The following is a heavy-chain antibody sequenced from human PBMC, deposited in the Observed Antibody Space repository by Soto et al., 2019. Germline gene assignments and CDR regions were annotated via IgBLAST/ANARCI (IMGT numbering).Heavy chain of an antibody. Sequence: ASVKVSCKASGGTFSSYAISWVRQAPGKGLEWMGGFDPEDGETIYAQKFQGRVTMTEDTSTDTAYMELSSLRSEDTAVYYCATGPPYYYDSSGSRTHGWFDPWGQGTLVTVAS. CDR3: ATGPPYYYDSSGSRTHGWFDP. V-gene: IGHV1-24*01. D-gene: IGHD3-22*01. J-gene: IGHJ5*02. CDR1: GGTFSSYA. CDR2: FDPEDGET.